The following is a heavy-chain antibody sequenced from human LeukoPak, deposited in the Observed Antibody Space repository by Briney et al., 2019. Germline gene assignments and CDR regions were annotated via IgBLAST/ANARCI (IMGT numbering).Heavy chain of an antibody. Sequence: PSETLSRTCTVAGYSISSGYYGGWIRQPPGKGLEWIGSIYHSGSTYYNPSLKSRVTISVNTSKNQFSLKLSSVTAADKDVYYCARDSRMDSSGWYVWFDPWGQGTLVTVSP. CDR3: ARDSRMDSSGWYVWFDP. CDR1: GYSISSGYY. J-gene: IGHJ5*02. V-gene: IGHV4-38-2*02. D-gene: IGHD6-19*01. CDR2: IYHSGST.